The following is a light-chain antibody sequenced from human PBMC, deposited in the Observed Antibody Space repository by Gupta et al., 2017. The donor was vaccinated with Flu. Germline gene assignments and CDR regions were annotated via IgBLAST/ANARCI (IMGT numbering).Light chain of an antibody. Sequence: GERATLSCRASQSVKYYLAWYQHKPGQAPRLLIYDASNWPTGIPTRFSGSGSGTDFTLTISSLEPEDFAVYYCQQRRSWPPTFGQGTKVEVK. J-gene: IGKJ1*01. CDR1: QSVKYY. V-gene: IGKV3-11*01. CDR3: QQRRSWPPT. CDR2: DAS.